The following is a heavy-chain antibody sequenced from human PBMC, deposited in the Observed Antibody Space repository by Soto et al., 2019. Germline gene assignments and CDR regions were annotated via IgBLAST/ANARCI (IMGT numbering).Heavy chain of an antibody. CDR3: ATTPGGGGY. V-gene: IGHV3-53*01. CDR2: IYSGGYT. D-gene: IGHD3-10*01. Sequence: EVQLVESGGGLIQPGGSLRLSCAVSGFTVSNNYMSWVRQAPGKGLEGVSVIYSGGYTAYGDSVKGRFTISRDNSKHTLTLKINSRGAEDRAVFYCATTPGGGGYWGQGTLVTVSS. CDR1: GFTVSNNY. J-gene: IGHJ4*02.